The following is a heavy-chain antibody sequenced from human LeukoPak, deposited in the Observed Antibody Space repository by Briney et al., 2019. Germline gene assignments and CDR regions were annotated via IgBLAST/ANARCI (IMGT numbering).Heavy chain of an antibody. D-gene: IGHD2-15*01. CDR1: GFTFTNFE. CDR2: INKIANTI. J-gene: IGHJ3*02. Sequence: GGSLRLSCAASGFTFTNFEMNWVRQAPGEGLEWIAYINKIANTIYYADSVKGRFTISRDNAKNSLFLHMNSLRADDTALYYCARGGEGGTDAFDIWGQGTMVTVSS. CDR3: ARGGEGGTDAFDI. V-gene: IGHV3-48*03.